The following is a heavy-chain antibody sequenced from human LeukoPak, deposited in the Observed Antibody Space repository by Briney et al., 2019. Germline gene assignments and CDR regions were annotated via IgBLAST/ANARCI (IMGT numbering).Heavy chain of an antibody. Sequence: SETLSLTCTVSGGSISSYYWSWIRQPPGKGLEWIGYIYYSGSTNYNPSLKSRVTISVDTSKNQFSLKLSSVTAADTAVYYCASTTKTPSRVKGELLYFDYWGQGTLVTVSS. CDR2: IYYSGST. J-gene: IGHJ4*02. D-gene: IGHD1-26*01. CDR1: GGSISSYY. V-gene: IGHV4-59*01. CDR3: ASTTKTPSRVKGELLYFDY.